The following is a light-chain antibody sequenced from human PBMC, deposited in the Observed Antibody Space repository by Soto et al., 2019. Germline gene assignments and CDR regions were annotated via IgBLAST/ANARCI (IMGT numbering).Light chain of an antibody. CDR1: QSVSSSY. Sequence: EIVLTQSPGTLSLSPGARATLSCRASQSVSSSYLAWCQQKPGQAPRLLIYGASSRATSIPDRFSGSGSGTDFTLTISRLEPEDFAVYYCQQYGSSAYTFGQGTKLEIK. CDR3: QQYGSSAYT. V-gene: IGKV3-20*01. J-gene: IGKJ2*01. CDR2: GAS.